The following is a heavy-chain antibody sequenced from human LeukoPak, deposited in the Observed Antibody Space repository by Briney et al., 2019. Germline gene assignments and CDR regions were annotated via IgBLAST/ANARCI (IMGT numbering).Heavy chain of an antibody. J-gene: IGHJ4*02. Sequence: SETLSLTCTVSGGSISSYYWSWIRQPPGKGLEWIGYIYYSGSTNYNPSLKSRVTISVDTSKNQFSLKLGSVTAADTAVYYCARDRVVVAATPGDYWGQGTLVTVSS. CDR2: IYYSGST. CDR3: ARDRVVVAATPGDY. V-gene: IGHV4-59*12. CDR1: GGSISSYY. D-gene: IGHD2-15*01.